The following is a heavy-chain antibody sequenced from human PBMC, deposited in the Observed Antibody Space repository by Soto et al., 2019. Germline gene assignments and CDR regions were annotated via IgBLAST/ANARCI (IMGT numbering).Heavy chain of an antibody. CDR2: TSYHGSNK. D-gene: IGHD6-13*01. Sequence: PGGSLRLSCAASGFTFSSYAMHWVRQAPGKGLEWVAVTSYHGSNKYYSDSVKGRFTISRDNSNNTLYPQMNTPRAEDTPAYYCATDTAAPGTRYYYHGMDVWGQGTTVTVSS. V-gene: IGHV3-30-3*01. CDR1: GFTFSSYA. J-gene: IGHJ6*02. CDR3: ATDTAAPGTRYYYHGMDV.